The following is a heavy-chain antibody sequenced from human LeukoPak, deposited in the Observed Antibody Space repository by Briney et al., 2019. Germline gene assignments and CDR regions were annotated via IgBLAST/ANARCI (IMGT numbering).Heavy chain of an antibody. Sequence: SETLSLTCTVSGGSISSGGYYWSWIRQPPGKGLEWIGYIYHSGSTYYNPSLKSRVTISVDTSKNQFSLKLNSVTAADTAVYYCARDRYSGTYWGYFDYWGQGTLVTVSS. D-gene: IGHD1-26*01. CDR3: ARDRYSGTYWGYFDY. CDR1: GGSISSGGYY. V-gene: IGHV4-30-2*01. CDR2: IYHSGST. J-gene: IGHJ4*02.